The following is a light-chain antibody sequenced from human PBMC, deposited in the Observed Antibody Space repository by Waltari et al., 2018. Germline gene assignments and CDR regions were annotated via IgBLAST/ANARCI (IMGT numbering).Light chain of an antibody. CDR3: QQSDTTPLT. CDR2: FGS. J-gene: IGKJ4*01. CDR1: QSLLHRNGCNY. Sequence: DIVLTQSPLSLPVTPGEPASISCRSSQSLLHRNGCNYLDWYLQKPGQSPQLLIYFGSTRASGVPSRFSGSGSGTDFTLTISSLQPEDFATYYCQQSDTTPLTFGGGTKVEIK. V-gene: IGKV2-28*01.